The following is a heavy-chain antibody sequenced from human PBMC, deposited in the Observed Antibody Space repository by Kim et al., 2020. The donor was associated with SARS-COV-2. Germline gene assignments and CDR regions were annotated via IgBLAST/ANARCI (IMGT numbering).Heavy chain of an antibody. Sequence: SRVTISVDTSKNQFSLKLSSVTAADTAVYYCAREAPVGEYYYDSSGPFDYWGQGTLVTVSS. CDR3: AREAPVGEYYYDSSGPFDY. J-gene: IGHJ4*02. D-gene: IGHD3-22*01. V-gene: IGHV4-39*07.